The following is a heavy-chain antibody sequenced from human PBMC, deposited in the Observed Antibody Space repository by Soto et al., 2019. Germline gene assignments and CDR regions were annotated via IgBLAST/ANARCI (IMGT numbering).Heavy chain of an antibody. CDR2: INLIGTT. CDR1: GGPITNSDW. V-gene: IGHV4-4*02. J-gene: IGHJ4*01. CDR3: ASLGTTVSAFDY. D-gene: IGHD1-1*01. Sequence: PSEPLSLTGAVSGGPITNSDWWNWVRQPPGKGLEWIGEINLIGTTHYNTSLNSRLTISVDKSRNHFSLTLNSVTAADTAVYYCASLGTTVSAFDYWGHGTLVTVSS.